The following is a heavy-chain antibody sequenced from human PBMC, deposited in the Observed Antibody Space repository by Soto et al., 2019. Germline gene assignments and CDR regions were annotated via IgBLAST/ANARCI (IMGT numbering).Heavy chain of an antibody. D-gene: IGHD3-16*01. CDR3: ARQPHDYDYVWGSSPPDY. Sequence: QVQLQESGPGLVKPSQTLSLTCTVSGGSISSGDYYWSWIRQPPGKGLEWIGYIYYSGSTYYNPSLKSRITIAVNLSQNQVSLKLNSVTGGDTVVYYCARQPHDYDYVWGSSPPDYWGQGTLVTVSS. J-gene: IGHJ4*02. CDR1: GGSISSGDYY. CDR2: IYYSGST. V-gene: IGHV4-30-4*01.